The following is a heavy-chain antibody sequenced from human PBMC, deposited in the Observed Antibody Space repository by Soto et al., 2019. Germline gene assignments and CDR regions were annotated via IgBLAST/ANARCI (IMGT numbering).Heavy chain of an antibody. D-gene: IGHD1-26*01. CDR1: GFTFSSYG. V-gene: IGHV3-30*18. Sequence: PGGSLRLSCAASGFTFSSYGMHWVRQAPGKGLEWVAVISYDGSNKYYADSVKGRFTISRDNSKNTLYLQMNSLRAEDTAVYYCAKSRGLGGATIHYFDYWGQGTLVTVSS. CDR2: ISYDGSNK. CDR3: AKSRGLGGATIHYFDY. J-gene: IGHJ4*02.